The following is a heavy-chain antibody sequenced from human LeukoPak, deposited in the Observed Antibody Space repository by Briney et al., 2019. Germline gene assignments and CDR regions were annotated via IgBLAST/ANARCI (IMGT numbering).Heavy chain of an antibody. J-gene: IGHJ3*01. CDR3: ARTELALGDAFDV. V-gene: IGHV3-30-3*01. CDR1: GFTFSSYA. CDR2: VSSDASII. D-gene: IGHD6-6*01. Sequence: PGGSLRLSCAASGFTFSSYAIHWVRQAPGKGLEWVAVVSSDASIIYYADSVRGRFTISRDNSMNTLYLQMNSLRIEDTAVYYCARTELALGDAFDVWGRGTMVTVSS.